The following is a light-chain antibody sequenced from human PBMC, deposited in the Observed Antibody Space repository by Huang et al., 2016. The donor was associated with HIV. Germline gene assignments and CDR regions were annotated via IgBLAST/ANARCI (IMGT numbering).Light chain of an antibody. Sequence: EIVLTQSPATLSLSPGARATLSCRASQSVSSYLAWYQQKPGQSPRPLIYDASNRATCIPARFSGSGSGTDFTLTISSLEPEDFAVYYCQQRSNWPPYTFGQGTKLEIK. CDR3: QQRSNWPPYT. CDR1: QSVSSY. CDR2: DAS. J-gene: IGKJ2*01. V-gene: IGKV3-11*01.